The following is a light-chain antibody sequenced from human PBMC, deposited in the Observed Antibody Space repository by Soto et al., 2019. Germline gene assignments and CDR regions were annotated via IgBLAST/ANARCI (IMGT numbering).Light chain of an antibody. CDR2: DVT. Sequence: QSVLTQPASVSGSPGQSITISCTGTSSDVGGFNYVSWYQQHPGKAPKLMIYDVTNRPSGVCYRFSGSKSGNTASLTISGLQAEDEADYYCNSYTSSSTYVFGTGTKVTVL. CDR3: NSYTSSSTYV. CDR1: SSDVGGFNY. J-gene: IGLJ1*01. V-gene: IGLV2-14*03.